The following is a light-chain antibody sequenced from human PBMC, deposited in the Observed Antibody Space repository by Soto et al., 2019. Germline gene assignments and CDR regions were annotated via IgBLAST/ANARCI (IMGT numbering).Light chain of an antibody. J-gene: IGKJ1*01. V-gene: IGKV3-20*01. CDR2: GAS. CDR3: QKYSSAPWT. Sequence: EIVLTQSPGTLSLSPGERATLSCRASQSVSSSFLGWYQQKPGQAPRLLIYGASSRATGIPDRFSGSGSGTDFTLIISRLEPEDFAVYYCQKYSSAPWTFGHGTKVEIK. CDR1: QSVSSSF.